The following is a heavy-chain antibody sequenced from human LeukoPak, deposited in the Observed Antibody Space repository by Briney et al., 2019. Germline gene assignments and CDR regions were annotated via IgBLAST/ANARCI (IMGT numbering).Heavy chain of an antibody. CDR1: GFTFSDYY. CDR2: ISSSGSTI. CDR3: ARVLLLPWYYYYGMDV. V-gene: IGHV3-11*04. D-gene: IGHD3-3*01. J-gene: IGHJ6*02. Sequence: GGSLRLSCAASGFTFSDYYMSWIRQAPGKGLEWVSYISSSGSTIYYADSVKGRFTISRDNAKNSLYLQMNSLRAEDTAVYYCARVLLLPWYYYYGMDVWGQGTTVTVSS.